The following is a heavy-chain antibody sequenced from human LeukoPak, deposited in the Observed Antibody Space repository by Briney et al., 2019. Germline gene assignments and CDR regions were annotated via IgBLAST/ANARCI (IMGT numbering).Heavy chain of an antibody. CDR3: GRSGIVTTAVPF. D-gene: IGHD1-26*01. J-gene: IGHJ4*02. CDR2: IKEDGSEK. V-gene: IGHV3-7*01. CDR1: GFSFSSYL. Sequence: QPGGSLRLSCAASGFSFSSYLMSWVRQAPGKGLEWVANIKEDGSEKNYVDSVKGRFTISRDNAKNSLYLQMNTLRAEDTAVYYCGRSGIVTTAVPFWGQGTLVTVSS.